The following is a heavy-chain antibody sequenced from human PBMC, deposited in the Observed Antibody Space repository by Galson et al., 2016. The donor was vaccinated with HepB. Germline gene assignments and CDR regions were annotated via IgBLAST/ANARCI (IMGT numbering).Heavy chain of an antibody. D-gene: IGHD1-26*01. CDR2: IKQDGSEK. J-gene: IGHJ4*02. Sequence: SLRLSCAASGFTFSSYWMSWVRQAPGKGLEWLANIKQDGSEKYYVDSVRGRFTISRDNAKKSLYLQMNSLRAEDTAVYYCARGGSRPIDYWGQGTLVTVSS. CDR1: GFTFSSYW. V-gene: IGHV3-7*02. CDR3: ARGGSRPIDY.